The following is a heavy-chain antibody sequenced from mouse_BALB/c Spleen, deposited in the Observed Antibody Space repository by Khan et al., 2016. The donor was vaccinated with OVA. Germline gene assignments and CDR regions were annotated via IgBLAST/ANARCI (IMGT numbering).Heavy chain of an antibody. V-gene: IGHV9-1*02. J-gene: IGHJ1*01. CDR2: INTYTGEP. Sequence: QIQLVQSGPELKKPGETVKISCKASGYTFTNYGMNWVKQAPGKGLKWMGWINTYTGEPTYTDDFKGRFAFSLETSASTAYLQINNLKNEDMATYFYAGGASYWYFDVWGAGTTVTVSS. CDR1: GYTFTNYG. CDR3: AGGASYWYFDV.